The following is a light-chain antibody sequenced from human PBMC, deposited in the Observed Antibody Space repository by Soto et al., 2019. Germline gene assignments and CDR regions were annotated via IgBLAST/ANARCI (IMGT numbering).Light chain of an antibody. V-gene: IGKV3-20*01. CDR2: DAS. CDR3: QQFGTSPLYT. Sequence: ESVLTQSQGTLSVSPGERVTLSCRASQTFGRTYLAWYQQKPGQSPRLLIYDASSRATGIPDRVSGSGSGTDFTLTISRLEPEDYAVYHCQQFGTSPLYTFGQGTKVEIK. J-gene: IGKJ2*01. CDR1: QTFGRTY.